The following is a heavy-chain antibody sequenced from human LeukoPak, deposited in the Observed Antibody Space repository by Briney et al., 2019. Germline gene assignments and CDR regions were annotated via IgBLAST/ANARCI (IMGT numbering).Heavy chain of an antibody. CDR3: ARTLTTDIDY. CDR1: GYSFTSYW. D-gene: IGHD4-11*01. Sequence: GESLKISCKGSGYSFTSYWISWVRQMPGKGLGWMGRIDPSDSYTNYSPSFQGHVTISADKSISIAYLQWSSLRASDTAMYYCARTLTTDIDYWGQGTLVTVSS. J-gene: IGHJ4*02. CDR2: IDPSDSYT. V-gene: IGHV5-10-1*01.